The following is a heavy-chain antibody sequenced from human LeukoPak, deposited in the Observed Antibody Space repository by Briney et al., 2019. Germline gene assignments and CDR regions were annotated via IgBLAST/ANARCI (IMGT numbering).Heavy chain of an antibody. CDR1: GGSFSGYY. CDR2: INHSGST. CDR3: ARGMGGTYCSGGSCYPYYFDY. V-gene: IGHV4-34*01. D-gene: IGHD2-15*01. Sequence: SETLSLTCAVYGGSFSGYYWSWIRQPPGKGLEWIGEINHSGSTNYNPSLKSRVTTSVDTSKNQFSLRLSSVTAADTAVYYCARGMGGTYCSGGSCYPYYFDYWGQGTLVTVSS. J-gene: IGHJ4*02.